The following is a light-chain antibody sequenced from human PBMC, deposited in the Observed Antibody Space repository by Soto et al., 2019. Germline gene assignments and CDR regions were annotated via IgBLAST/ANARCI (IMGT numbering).Light chain of an antibody. J-gene: IGKJ1*01. Sequence: EIVMTQSPGTLSVSPGERVTLSCRASQSVTSNLAWYQQKSGQAPRLLIYGASARATGTPARFSGSGSGTEFTLTISSLQSEDFAVYYCQQYNYWPRTFGQGTRVEIK. CDR2: GAS. CDR1: QSVTSN. CDR3: QQYNYWPRT. V-gene: IGKV3-15*01.